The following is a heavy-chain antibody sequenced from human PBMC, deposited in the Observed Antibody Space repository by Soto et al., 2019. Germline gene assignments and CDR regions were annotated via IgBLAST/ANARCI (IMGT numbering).Heavy chain of an antibody. CDR2: ISSSSSYI. CDR3: AREGVHCSGGSCYGMDV. Sequence: PGGSLRLSCAASGFTFSSYSMNWVRQAPGKXLEWVSSISSSSSYIYYADSVKGRFTISRDNAKNSLYLQMNSLRAEDTAVYYCAREGVHCSGGSCYGMDVWGQGTTVTVSS. J-gene: IGHJ6*02. V-gene: IGHV3-21*01. CDR1: GFTFSSYS. D-gene: IGHD2-15*01.